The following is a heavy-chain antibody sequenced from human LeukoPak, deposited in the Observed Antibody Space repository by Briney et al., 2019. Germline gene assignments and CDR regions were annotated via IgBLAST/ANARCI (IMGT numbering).Heavy chain of an antibody. D-gene: IGHD5-18*01. CDR3: ARDQADTGYFDY. J-gene: IGHJ4*02. V-gene: IGHV1-69*13. CDR2: IIPIFGTA. CDR1: GGTFSSYA. Sequence: ASVNVSCKASGGTFSSYAISWVRQAPGQGLEWMGGIIPIFGTANYAQKFQGRVTITADESTSTAYMELSSLRSEDTAVYYCARDQADTGYFDYWGQGTLVTVSS.